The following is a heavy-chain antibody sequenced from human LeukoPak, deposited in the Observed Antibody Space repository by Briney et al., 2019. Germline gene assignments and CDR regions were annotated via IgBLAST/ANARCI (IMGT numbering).Heavy chain of an antibody. CDR3: ARDLVGATTPAFDY. D-gene: IGHD1-26*01. CDR2: INPNSGGT. CDR1: GYTFTGYY. V-gene: IGHV1-2*02. J-gene: IGHJ4*02. Sequence: ASVKVSCKASGYTFTGYYMHWVRQAPGQGLEWMGWINPNSGGTKYAQKLQGRVTMTRDTSISTAYMEVSRLRSDDTAVYYCARDLVGATTPAFDYWGQGTLVTVSS.